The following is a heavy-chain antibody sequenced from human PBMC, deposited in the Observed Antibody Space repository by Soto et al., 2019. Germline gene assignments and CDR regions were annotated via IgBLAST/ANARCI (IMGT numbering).Heavy chain of an antibody. Sequence: QVQLVQSGAEVKKPGSSVKVSCKASGGTFSSYAISWVRQAPGQGLEWMGGIIPIFGTANYAQKFQGRVTITADESTSTAYMELSSLRSEDTAVYYCARVTVPRGYEHYYGMDVWGQGTTVTVSS. V-gene: IGHV1-69*01. CDR1: GGTFSSYA. J-gene: IGHJ6*02. CDR2: IIPIFGTA. D-gene: IGHD5-12*01. CDR3: ARVTVPRGYEHYYGMDV.